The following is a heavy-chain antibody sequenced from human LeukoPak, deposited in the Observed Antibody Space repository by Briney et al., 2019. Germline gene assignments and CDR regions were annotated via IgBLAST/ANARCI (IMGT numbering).Heavy chain of an antibody. CDR2: ISGDGNST. D-gene: IGHD6-19*01. Sequence: PGGSLRLSCAASGFTFDDYAMHWVRQAPGKGLEWVSLISGDGNSTYYADSVKGRFTISRDNSKNTLYLQMSSLRPEDTALYYCVKDCPIGWHDFDFWGQGTLVTVSS. CDR3: VKDCPIGWHDFDF. J-gene: IGHJ4*02. CDR1: GFTFDDYA. V-gene: IGHV3-43*02.